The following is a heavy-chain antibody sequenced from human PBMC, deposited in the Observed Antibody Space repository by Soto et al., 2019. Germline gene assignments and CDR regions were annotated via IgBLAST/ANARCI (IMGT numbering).Heavy chain of an antibody. V-gene: IGHV4-34*01. CDR1: GASVSGQY. CDR3: ARGGITMAWNYYYYGMDV. Sequence: SSETLSLTCAVSGASVSGQYWSWVRQPPGKGLEWVGEIIPTGSTTYNPSLKSRLSFSLDTSNNHFSLNLSSVSVADTAVYYCARGGITMAWNYYYYGMDVWGQGTTVTVSS. D-gene: IGHD3-10*01. CDR2: IIPTGST. J-gene: IGHJ6*02.